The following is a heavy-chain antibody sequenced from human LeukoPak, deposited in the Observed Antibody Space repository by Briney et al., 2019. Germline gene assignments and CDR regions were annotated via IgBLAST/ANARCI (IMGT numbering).Heavy chain of an antibody. CDR2: ISSSGSTI. Sequence: GGSLRLSCAAFGFTFSDYYMSWIRQAPGKGLEWVSYISSSGSTIYYADSVKGRFTISRDNAKNPLYLQMNSLRAEDTAVYYCARVQRWLQLLDYWGQGTLVTVSS. CDR3: ARVQRWLQLLDY. V-gene: IGHV3-11*01. CDR1: GFTFSDYY. D-gene: IGHD5-24*01. J-gene: IGHJ4*02.